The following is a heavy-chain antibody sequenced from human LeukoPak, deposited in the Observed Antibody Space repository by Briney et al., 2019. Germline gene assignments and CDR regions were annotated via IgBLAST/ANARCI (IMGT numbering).Heavy chain of an antibody. J-gene: IGHJ6*03. CDR2: IYTSGST. V-gene: IGHV4-61*02. CDR1: GGSISSGSYY. CDR3: ARVYGEAYYYYYMDV. D-gene: IGHD4-17*01. Sequence: SETLSLTCTVSGGSISSGSYYWSWIRQPAGKGLEWIGRIYTSGSTNYNPSLKSRVTISVDTSKNQFSLKLSSVTAADTAVYYCARVYGEAYYYYYMDVWGKGTTVTVSS.